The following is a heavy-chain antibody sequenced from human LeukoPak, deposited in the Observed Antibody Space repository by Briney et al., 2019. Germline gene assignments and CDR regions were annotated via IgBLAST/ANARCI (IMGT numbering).Heavy chain of an antibody. J-gene: IGHJ6*03. D-gene: IGHD1-26*01. V-gene: IGHV4-59*01. CDR1: GGSISTYY. CDR3: ARAVGATAPPGYYYYYYMDV. Sequence: PSETLSLTCTVSGGSISTYYWGWIRQPPGKGLEWIGFIYYSGSTNYNPSLKSRVTISVDTSKNQFSLRLNSVTAADTAVYYCARAVGATAPPGYYYYYYMDVWGKGTTVTVSS. CDR2: IYYSGST.